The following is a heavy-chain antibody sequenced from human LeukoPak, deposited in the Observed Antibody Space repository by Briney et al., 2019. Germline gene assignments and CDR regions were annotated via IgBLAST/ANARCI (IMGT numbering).Heavy chain of an antibody. V-gene: IGHV3-66*01. D-gene: IGHD1-26*01. CDR2: IYSGGGT. J-gene: IGHJ3*02. CDR3: ARGFSGSYGAFDI. CDR1: GFTFSSYW. Sequence: GGSLRLSCAASGFTFSSYWMSWVRQAPGKGLEWVSLIYSGGGTYYADSVKDRFTISRDTSKNTLHLQLNSLRAEDTAVYYCARGFSGSYGAFDIWGQGTVVTVSS.